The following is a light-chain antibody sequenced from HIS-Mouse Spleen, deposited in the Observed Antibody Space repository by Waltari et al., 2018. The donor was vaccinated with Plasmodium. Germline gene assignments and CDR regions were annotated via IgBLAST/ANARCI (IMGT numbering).Light chain of an antibody. J-gene: IGLJ2*01. CDR3: QVCDSSSDHPVV. CDR2: DDS. V-gene: IGLV3-21*03. Sequence: SYVLTQPPSVSVAPGKTARITCGGNNIGSKSVHWYQQKPGPAPVLVVYDDSDRPSGIPERVAGSNSGNTATLTISRVEAGDEDDYYCQVCDSSSDHPVVFGGGTKLTVL. CDR1: NIGSKS.